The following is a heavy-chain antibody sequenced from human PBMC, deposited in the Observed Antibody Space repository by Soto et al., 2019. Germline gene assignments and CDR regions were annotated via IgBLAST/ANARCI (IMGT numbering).Heavy chain of an antibody. CDR2: IHHSGST. D-gene: IGHD2-8*01. CDR1: GGSISTTNW. J-gene: IGHJ4*02. V-gene: IGHV4-4*02. Sequence: PSETLSLTCAVSGGSISTTNWWTWVRQPPGKGLEWIGEIHHSGSTNYNPSLKSRVRISVDKSRNQFSLNLTSVTAADTAVYYCARDQSRTYSRQGTLVTVAS. CDR3: ARDQSRTY.